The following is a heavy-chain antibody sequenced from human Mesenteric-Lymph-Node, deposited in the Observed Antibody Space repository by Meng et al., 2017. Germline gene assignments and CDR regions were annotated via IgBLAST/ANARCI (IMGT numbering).Heavy chain of an antibody. CDR3: ARDLVGGTGFDP. CDR1: GGTFSSYA. J-gene: IGHJ5*02. D-gene: IGHD1-26*01. V-gene: IGHV1-69*06. Sequence: QVQVVRSGGGVKKPGSSVEVSCKAFGGTFSSYAISWVRQAPGQGLEWMGGIIPIFGTANYAQKFQGRVTITADKSTSTAYMELSSLRSEDTAVYYCARDLVGGTGFDPWGQGTLVTVSS. CDR2: IIPIFGTA.